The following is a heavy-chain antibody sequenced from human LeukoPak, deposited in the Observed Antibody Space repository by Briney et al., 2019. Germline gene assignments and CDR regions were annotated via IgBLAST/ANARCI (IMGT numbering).Heavy chain of an antibody. J-gene: IGHJ6*03. CDR2: IYHSGNT. V-gene: IGHV4-38-2*02. Sequence: SETLSLTCTVSGYSISTSYYWGWIRQPPGKGLEWIGSIYHSGNTYYNPSLKSRVTISVDTSKNQFSLKLNSVTAADTAVYYCARDERDMDVWGKGTTVIVSS. CDR1: GYSISTSYY. CDR3: ARDERDMDV.